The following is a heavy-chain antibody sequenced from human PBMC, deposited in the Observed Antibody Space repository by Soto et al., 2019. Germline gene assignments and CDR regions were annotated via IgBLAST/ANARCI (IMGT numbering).Heavy chain of an antibody. J-gene: IGHJ4*02. D-gene: IGHD1-7*01. Sequence: TLSLTCAVYGGSFSGYYWSWIRQPPGKGLEWIGEINHSGSTNYNPSLKSRVTISVDTSKNQFSLKLSSVTAADTAVYYCARVMTGTTADYFDYWGQGTPGHRLL. CDR3: ARVMTGTTADYFDY. CDR1: GGSFSGYY. V-gene: IGHV4-34*01. CDR2: INHSGST.